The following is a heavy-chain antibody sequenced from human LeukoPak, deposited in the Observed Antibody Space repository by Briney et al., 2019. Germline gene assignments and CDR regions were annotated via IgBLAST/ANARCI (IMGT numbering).Heavy chain of an antibody. J-gene: IGHJ6*02. CDR1: GGSISSGGYY. Sequence: SQTLSLTCTVSGGSISSGGYYWSWIRQHSGKGLEWIGYIYYSGSTYYNPSLKSRVTISVDTSKNQFSLKLSSVTAADTAVYYCARDPTAGQYYYYGMDVWGQGTTVTVSS. V-gene: IGHV4-31*03. CDR2: IYYSGST. CDR3: ARDPTAGQYYYYGMDV.